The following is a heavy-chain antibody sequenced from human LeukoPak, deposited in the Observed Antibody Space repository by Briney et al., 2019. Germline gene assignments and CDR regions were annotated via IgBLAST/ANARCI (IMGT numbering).Heavy chain of an antibody. CDR1: GGSFSGYY. Sequence: SETLSLTCAVYGGSFSGYYWSWIRQPPGKGLEWIGEINHSGSTNYNPSLKSRVTISVDTSKNQFSLKLSSVTAADTAVYYCARAGGYSYGGVTDYCYYMDVWGKGTTVTVSS. D-gene: IGHD5-18*01. J-gene: IGHJ6*03. CDR2: INHSGST. V-gene: IGHV4-34*01. CDR3: ARAGGYSYGGVTDYCYYMDV.